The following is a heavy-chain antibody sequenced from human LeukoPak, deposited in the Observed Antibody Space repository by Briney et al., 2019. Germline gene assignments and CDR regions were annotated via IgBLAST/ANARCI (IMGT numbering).Heavy chain of an antibody. J-gene: IGHJ4*02. D-gene: IGHD3-22*01. CDR1: GFTFSSYA. V-gene: IGHV3-23*01. CDR3: TKKGGSGYLYYFDY. Sequence: GGSLRLSCAASGFTFSSYAMSWVRQAPGKGLEWVSAISGSGGSTYYADSVKGRFTISRDNSKNTLYLQMNSLRAEDTAVYYCTKKGGSGYLYYFDYWGQGTLVTVSS. CDR2: ISGSGGST.